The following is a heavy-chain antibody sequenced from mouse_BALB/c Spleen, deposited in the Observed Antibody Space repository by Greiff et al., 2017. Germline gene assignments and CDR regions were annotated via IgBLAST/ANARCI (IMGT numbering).Heavy chain of an antibody. CDR2: IRLKSNNYAT. J-gene: IGHJ1*01. CDR1: GFTFSNYW. D-gene: IGHD2-1*01. Sequence: EVKVEESGGGLVQPGGSMKLSCVASGFTFSNYWMNWVRQSPEKGLEWVAEIRLKSNNYATHYAESVKGRFTISRDDSKSSVYLQMNNLRAEDTGIYYCTRTYGNYWYFDVWGAGTTVTVSS. V-gene: IGHV6-6*02. CDR3: TRTYGNYWYFDV.